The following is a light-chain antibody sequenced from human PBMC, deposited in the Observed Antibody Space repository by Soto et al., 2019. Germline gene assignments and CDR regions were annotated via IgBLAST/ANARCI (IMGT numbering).Light chain of an antibody. CDR3: SSYTISSTLV. J-gene: IGLJ2*01. CDR1: SSDVGGYNS. Sequence: QSVLTQPASVSGSPGQSITISCTGTSSDVGGYNSVSWYQQHPGKAPKLMIYEVNNRPSGVSNRFSGSKSGNTASLTISGLQAEDEADYYCSSYTISSTLVFGGGTKLTVL. CDR2: EVN. V-gene: IGLV2-14*01.